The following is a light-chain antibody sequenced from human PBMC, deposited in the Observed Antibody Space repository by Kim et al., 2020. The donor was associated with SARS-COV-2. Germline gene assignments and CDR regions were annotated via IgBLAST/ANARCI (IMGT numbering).Light chain of an antibody. CDR3: AAWDDSLSAWV. V-gene: IGLV1-47*01. CDR2: MNS. J-gene: IGLJ3*02. CDR1: SSNVGINY. Sequence: GQRVIISCSGSSSNVGINYVYWYQQFPGTAPKLLIYMNSQRPSGVPDRFSGSKSGTTASLAISGLRSADEADYYCAAWDDSLSAWVFGGGTKVTVL.